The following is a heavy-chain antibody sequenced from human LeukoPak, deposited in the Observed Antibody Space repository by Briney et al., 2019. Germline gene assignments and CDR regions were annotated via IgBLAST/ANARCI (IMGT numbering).Heavy chain of an antibody. J-gene: IGHJ6*02. D-gene: IGHD2-2*01. V-gene: IGHV3-64*05. CDR3: VKKADLDIVAVAAAIPSYGMDV. Sequence: GGSLRLSSLASGLTSSMHAMHWVSQAHRRGLEYESVISSNGGRRHYADSVTSRFTISRDKSKNTLYIQMSSVRVEDTAVYYCVKKADLDIVAVAAAIPSYGMDVWGQGTTVTVSS. CDR2: ISSNGGRR. CDR1: GLTSSMHA.